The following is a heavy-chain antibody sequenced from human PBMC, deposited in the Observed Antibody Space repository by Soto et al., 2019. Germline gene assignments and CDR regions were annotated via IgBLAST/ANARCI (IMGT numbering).Heavy chain of an antibody. J-gene: IGHJ3*02. D-gene: IGHD6-19*01. Sequence: GESLKISCKGSGYRFTNYWIGWVRQMPGKGLEWMGIMYPGDSDTIYSPPFQGQVTISVDKSTNTAYLQWSGLKASDTAMYYCARGVVVAGTTDGFDIWGQGTMVTVSS. V-gene: IGHV5-51*01. CDR3: ARGVVVAGTTDGFDI. CDR1: GYRFTNYW. CDR2: MYPGDSDT.